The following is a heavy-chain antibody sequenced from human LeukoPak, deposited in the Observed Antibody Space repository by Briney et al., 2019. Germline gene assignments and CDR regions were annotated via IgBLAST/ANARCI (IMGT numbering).Heavy chain of an antibody. D-gene: IGHD4-17*01. J-gene: IGHJ4*02. V-gene: IGHV4-59*01. CDR3: AGQGTVSRIDY. CDR2: IHYSGST. CDR1: GGSIRSYY. Sequence: PSETLSRTCSVSGGSIRSYYWSWIRQPPGKGLEWIGYIHYSGSTNYNPSLKSRVTISVDTSKNQFSLKLSSVTAADTAVYYCAGQGTVSRIDYWGQGTLVTVSS.